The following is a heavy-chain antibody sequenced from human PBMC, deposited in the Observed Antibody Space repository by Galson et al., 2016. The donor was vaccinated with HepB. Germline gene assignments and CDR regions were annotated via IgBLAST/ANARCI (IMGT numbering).Heavy chain of an antibody. D-gene: IGHD3-3*01. CDR1: GFCFSSYW. Sequence: SLRLSCATSGFCFSSYWMTWVRQAPGKGLEWVANIKHDGSDKKYVDSVKGRFTISRDNTKKSLFLQMHSLRVEDTGVYYCVCSFSDFWSGYQDYWGQGTPVTVSS. CDR3: VCSFSDFWSGYQDY. J-gene: IGHJ4*02. V-gene: IGHV3-7*01. CDR2: IKHDGSDK.